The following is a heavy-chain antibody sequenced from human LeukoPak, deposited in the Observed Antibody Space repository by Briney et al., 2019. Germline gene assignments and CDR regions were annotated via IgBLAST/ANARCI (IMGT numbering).Heavy chain of an antibody. CDR3: ARDGTYYYDSSGYSGFDY. D-gene: IGHD3-22*01. CDR2: IKQDGSER. Sequence: GGSLRLSCAASGLTFSSNWMTWVRQSPGKGLEWVANIKQDGSERYYVDSVKGRFTISRDNAKNSLYLQMNSLRAEDTAVYYCARDGTYYYDSSGYSGFDYWGQGTLVTVSS. V-gene: IGHV3-7*01. CDR1: GLTFSSNW. J-gene: IGHJ4*02.